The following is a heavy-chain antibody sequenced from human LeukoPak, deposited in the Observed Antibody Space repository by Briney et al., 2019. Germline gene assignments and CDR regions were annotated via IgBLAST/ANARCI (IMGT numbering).Heavy chain of an antibody. Sequence: LRLSCAASGFTFSSYSMNWVRQPPGKGLEWIGSMSYSGSIYYNLSLKSRVTMSVDMSKNQFSLSLRSVTAADTAVYYCASVMITFGGVIVIPTNHYFDYWGQGTLVTVSS. D-gene: IGHD3-16*02. CDR2: MSYSGSI. CDR3: ASVMITFGGVIVIPTNHYFDY. CDR1: GFTFSSYS. V-gene: IGHV4-39*07. J-gene: IGHJ4*02.